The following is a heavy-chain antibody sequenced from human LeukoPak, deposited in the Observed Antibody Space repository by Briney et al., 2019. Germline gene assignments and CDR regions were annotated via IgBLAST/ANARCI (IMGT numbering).Heavy chain of an antibody. J-gene: IGHJ6*02. V-gene: IGHV4-4*07. D-gene: IGHD3-10*01. Sequence: SETLSLTCTVSVGSISGYYWSWIRQPPGEGLEWIGRIYTSGSTNYNPSLKSRVTMSVDTSKNQFSLKLSSVTAADTAVYYCARVRPIRVPKYGMDVWGQGTTVTVSS. CDR1: VGSISGYY. CDR3: ARVRPIRVPKYGMDV. CDR2: IYTSGST.